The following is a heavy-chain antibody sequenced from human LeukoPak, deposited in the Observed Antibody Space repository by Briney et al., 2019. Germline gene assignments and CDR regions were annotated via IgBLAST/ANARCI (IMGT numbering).Heavy chain of an antibody. CDR3: ARRAGAYSQPYDY. V-gene: IGHV3-53*01. Sequence: GGSLRLSCTVSGFTVSSNSMSWVRQAPGKGLEWVSLIYSDNTHYSDSVKGRFTISRDNSKNTLYLQMNSLRAEDTAVYYCARRAGAYSQPYDYWGQGTLVTVSS. J-gene: IGHJ4*02. CDR1: GFTVSSNS. CDR2: IYSDNT. D-gene: IGHD4/OR15-4a*01.